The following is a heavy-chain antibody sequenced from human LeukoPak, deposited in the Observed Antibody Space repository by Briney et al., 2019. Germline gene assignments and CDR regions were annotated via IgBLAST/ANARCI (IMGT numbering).Heavy chain of an antibody. CDR1: GGSFSGYY. Sequence: SETLSLTCGVHGGSFSGYYWSWIRQPPGKGLEWFGEINHSGSTSYNPSLKSRFTISVDTSKNQFSLKLSSVTEADTAVYYCARMGLYTSSWYRFYYFDYWGQGTLVTVSS. CDR2: INHSGST. J-gene: IGHJ4*02. V-gene: IGHV4-34*01. CDR3: ARMGLYTSSWYRFYYFDY. D-gene: IGHD6-13*01.